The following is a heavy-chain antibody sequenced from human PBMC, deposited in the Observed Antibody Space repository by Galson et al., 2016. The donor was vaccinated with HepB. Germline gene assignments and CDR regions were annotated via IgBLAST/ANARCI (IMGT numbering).Heavy chain of an antibody. J-gene: IGHJ4*02. D-gene: IGHD2-21*02. CDR2: IVGRGVGT. CDR3: AKDSGGDAYYFDH. Sequence: SLRLSCAASGFTFSTYAMTWVRQAPGKGLEWVSVIVGRGVGTYYTDSVKGRFTISRDNSKNTLYLQMNSLRAEDTAVYFCAKDSGGDAYYFDHWGQGTLVTVSS. V-gene: IGHV3-23*01. CDR1: GFTFSTYA.